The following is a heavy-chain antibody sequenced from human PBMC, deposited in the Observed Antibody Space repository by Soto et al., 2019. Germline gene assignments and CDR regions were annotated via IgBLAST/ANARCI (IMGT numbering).Heavy chain of an antibody. CDR3: AKHEGYCSTTTCSNFDY. J-gene: IGHJ4*02. Sequence: GESLKISCKGSGFTFTIYWIAWVRQMPGKGLEWMGIIYPGDSDSSYSPSFQGQVTISADKSINTAYLHWSSLKVSDTAIYYCAKHEGYCSTTTCSNFDYWGQGTLVTVSS. D-gene: IGHD2-2*01. CDR1: GFTFTIYW. CDR2: IYPGDSDS. V-gene: IGHV5-51*01.